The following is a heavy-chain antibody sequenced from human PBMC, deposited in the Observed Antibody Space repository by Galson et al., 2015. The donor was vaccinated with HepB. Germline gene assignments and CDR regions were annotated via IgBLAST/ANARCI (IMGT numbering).Heavy chain of an antibody. J-gene: IGHJ4*02. Sequence: QSGAEVKKPGESLRISCKGSGYSFTSYWISWVRQMPGKGLEWMGRIDPSDSYTNYSPSFQGHVTISADKSISTAYLQWSSLKASDTAVYYCARDQSHRGYSGYGRTRVTDYWGQGTLVTVSS. CDR3: ARDQSHRGYSGYGRTRVTDY. D-gene: IGHD5-12*01. V-gene: IGHV5-10-1*01. CDR2: IDPSDSYT. CDR1: GYSFTSYW.